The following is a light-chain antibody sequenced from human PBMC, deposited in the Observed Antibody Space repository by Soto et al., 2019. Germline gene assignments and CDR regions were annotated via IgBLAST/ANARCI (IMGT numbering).Light chain of an antibody. CDR1: QSVSSNY. V-gene: IGKV3-20*01. Sequence: EIVLTQSPGILSLSPGERATLSCRASQSVSSNYLAGFQQKPGQAPRLLITGASSRATGIPDRFSGSGSGTDFTLNISRLEPEDVAVYYCQQYGNSPCTFGQGTKLEIK. CDR3: QQYGNSPCT. J-gene: IGKJ2*02. CDR2: GAS.